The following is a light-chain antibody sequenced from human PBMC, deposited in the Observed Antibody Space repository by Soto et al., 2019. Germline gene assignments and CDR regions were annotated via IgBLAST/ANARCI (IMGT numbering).Light chain of an antibody. Sequence: QSVLTQPPSVSGAPGQRVTISCTGSGSNIGAGYAVHWYQQLPGTAPKLLIYNDYERPSGVPDRFSGSKSGTSASLGISGLRSEDEADYFCAVWDDSLSGVVFGGGTKLTVL. J-gene: IGLJ2*01. CDR1: GSNIGAGYA. CDR3: AVWDDSLSGVV. CDR2: NDY. V-gene: IGLV1-40*01.